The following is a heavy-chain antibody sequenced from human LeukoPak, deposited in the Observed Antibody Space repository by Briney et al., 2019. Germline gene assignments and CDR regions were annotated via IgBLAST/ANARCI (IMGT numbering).Heavy chain of an antibody. V-gene: IGHV1-2*02. Sequence: ASVKVSCKASGYTFTGYYMHWVRQAPGQGLEWMGWLNPNSGGTNYAQKFQGRVTMTRDTSISTAYMELSRLRSDDTAVYYCARANIVLTTVTTSAFDYWGQGTLVTVSS. CDR2: LNPNSGGT. CDR1: GYTFTGYY. CDR3: ARANIVLTTVTTSAFDY. J-gene: IGHJ4*02. D-gene: IGHD4-11*01.